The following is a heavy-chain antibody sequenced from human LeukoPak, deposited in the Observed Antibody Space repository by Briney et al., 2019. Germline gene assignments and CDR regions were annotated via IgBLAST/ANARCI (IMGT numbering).Heavy chain of an antibody. CDR1: GFTFSDYY. D-gene: IGHD3-10*01. CDR3: SRAAQVYGSGSYFDY. Sequence: GGSLRLSCTASGFTFSDYYMSWIRQAPGKGLEWVSYISNSGNTIYYADSVKGRFTISRDSSKNTLYLQMNSLRAEDTAVYYCSRAAQVYGSGSYFDYWGQGTLVTVSS. CDR2: ISNSGNTI. J-gene: IGHJ4*02. V-gene: IGHV3-11*01.